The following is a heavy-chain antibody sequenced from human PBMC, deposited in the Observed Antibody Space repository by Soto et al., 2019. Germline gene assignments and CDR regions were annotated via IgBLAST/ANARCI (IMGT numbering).Heavy chain of an antibody. Sequence: ASVKVSCKASGYTFTRYGISWVRQAPGQGLEWMAWISAHNGNTKYAQRLQGRLAMTTDTSTSTAYMELRSLRSDDTAVYYCARDTCIQLWLDYYGMDVWGQGTTVTVSS. J-gene: IGHJ6*02. CDR2: ISAHNGNT. CDR1: GYTFTRYG. V-gene: IGHV1-18*01. D-gene: IGHD5-18*01. CDR3: ARDTCIQLWLDYYGMDV.